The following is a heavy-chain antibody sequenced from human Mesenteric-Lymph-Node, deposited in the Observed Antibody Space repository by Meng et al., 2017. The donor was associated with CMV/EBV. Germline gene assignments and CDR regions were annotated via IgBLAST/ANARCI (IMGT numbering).Heavy chain of an antibody. V-gene: IGHV1-2*06. CDR3: ARKVSDNPFDY. Sequence: VPLALAGARVMKPEASPKVSCKASGYTFTGYYSHWVRQAPGQGLEWMGRINPNSGGTNYAQKFQGRVTMTRDTSISTAYMELSRLRSDDTAVYYCARKVSDNPFDYWGQGTLVTVSS. CDR1: GYTFTGYY. CDR2: INPNSGGT. D-gene: IGHD1-1*01. J-gene: IGHJ4*02.